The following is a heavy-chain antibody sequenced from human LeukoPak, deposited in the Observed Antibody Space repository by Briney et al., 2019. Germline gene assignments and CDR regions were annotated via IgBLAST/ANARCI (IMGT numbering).Heavy chain of an antibody. CDR2: IIPIFGTA. D-gene: IGHD5-18*01. CDR3: ALPADGQLWSLHDAFDI. J-gene: IGHJ3*02. Sequence: SVKVSCKASGGTFSSYAISWVRQAPGQGLEWMGRIIPIFGTANYGQKFQGRVTITTDESTSTAYMELSSLRSEDTAVYYCALPADGQLWSLHDAFDIWGQGTMVTVSS. V-gene: IGHV1-69*05. CDR1: GGTFSSYA.